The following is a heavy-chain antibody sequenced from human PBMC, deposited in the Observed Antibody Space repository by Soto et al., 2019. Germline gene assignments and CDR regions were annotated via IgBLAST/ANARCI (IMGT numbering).Heavy chain of an antibody. V-gene: IGHV1-8*01. CDR1: GYTFTSSD. CDR2: MNHNSGNT. J-gene: IGHJ5*02. Sequence: QVQLVQSGAEVKKPGASVKVSCKASGYTFTSSDINWVRQATGQGLEWMGWMNHNSGNTGYAQKFQGRVTMTRNTSISTAYMELSSLRSEDAAVYYCARGGLVVGSAKGRNWFDPWGQGTLVTVSS. CDR3: ARGGLVVGSAKGRNWFDP. D-gene: IGHD2-15*01.